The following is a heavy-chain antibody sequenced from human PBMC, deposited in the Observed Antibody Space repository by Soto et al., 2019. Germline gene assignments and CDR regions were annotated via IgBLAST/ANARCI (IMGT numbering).Heavy chain of an antibody. CDR3: AREIGVVAASPYYFDY. J-gene: IGHJ4*02. D-gene: IGHD2-15*01. Sequence: SETLSLTCTVSGGSISSGGYYWSWIRQHPGKGLEWIGYIYYSGSTYYNPSLKSRVTISVDTSKNQFSLKLSSVTAADTAVYYCAREIGVVAASPYYFDYWGQGTLVTVSS. CDR2: IYYSGST. CDR1: GGSISSGGYY. V-gene: IGHV4-31*03.